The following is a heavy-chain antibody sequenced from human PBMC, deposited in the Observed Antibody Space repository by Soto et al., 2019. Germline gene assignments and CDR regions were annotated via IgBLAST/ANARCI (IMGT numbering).Heavy chain of an antibody. Sequence: GDSLKLSRTGFGYTFTTFWISWVRQMPGKGLEWMGRIDPRDSYVNYSPSFQGHVTISLDKSISTANLQWGSLKASDTAMYYCARLFCSTTTCDSWFDPWGQGTLVTVSS. CDR3: ARLFCSTTTCDSWFDP. J-gene: IGHJ5*02. D-gene: IGHD2-2*01. CDR1: GYTFTTFW. CDR2: IDPRDSYV. V-gene: IGHV5-10-1*01.